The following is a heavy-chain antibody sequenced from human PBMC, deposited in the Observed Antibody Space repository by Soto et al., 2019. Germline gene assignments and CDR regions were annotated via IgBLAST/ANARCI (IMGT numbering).Heavy chain of an antibody. Sequence: GGSLRLSCAASGFTFSSYAMSWVRQAPGKGLEWVSAISGSGGSTYYADSVKGRFTISRDNSKNTLYLQMNSLRAEDTAVYYCAKDGEYQLLPAADYWGQGTLVTVSS. CDR2: ISGSGGST. CDR1: GFTFSSYA. CDR3: AKDGEYQLLPAADY. V-gene: IGHV3-23*01. J-gene: IGHJ4*02. D-gene: IGHD2-2*01.